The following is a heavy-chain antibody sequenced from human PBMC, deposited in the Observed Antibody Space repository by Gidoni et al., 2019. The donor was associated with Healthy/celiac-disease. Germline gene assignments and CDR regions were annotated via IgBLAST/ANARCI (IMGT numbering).Heavy chain of an antibody. J-gene: IGHJ4*02. Sequence: EVQLVESGGGLVQPGGSLRLSCAASGSTFSDHYMDWVRQAPGKGLEWVGRTRNKANSYTTEYAASVKGRFTISRDDSKNSLYLQMNSLKTEDTAVYYCASYHLAVAGRGYWGQGTLVTVSS. CDR3: ASYHLAVAGRGY. V-gene: IGHV3-72*01. D-gene: IGHD6-19*01. CDR1: GSTFSDHY. CDR2: TRNKANSYTT.